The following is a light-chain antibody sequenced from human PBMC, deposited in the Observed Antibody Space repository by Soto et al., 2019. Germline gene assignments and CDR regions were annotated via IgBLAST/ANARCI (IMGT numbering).Light chain of an antibody. J-gene: IGLJ1*01. V-gene: IGLV2-8*01. CDR3: SSYAGTNTPYV. CDR1: SSDVGGYYY. Sequence: QSALTQPPSASGSPGQSVTISCTGTSSDVGGYYYVSWYQQHPGKAPKLMIYEVSKRPSGVPDRFSGSKSGNTASLTVSGLQAEDEADYCCSSYAGTNTPYVFGTGTKVTVL. CDR2: EVS.